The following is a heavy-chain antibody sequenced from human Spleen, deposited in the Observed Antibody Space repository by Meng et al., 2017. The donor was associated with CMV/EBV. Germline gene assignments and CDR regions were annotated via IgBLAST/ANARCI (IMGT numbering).Heavy chain of an antibody. D-gene: IGHD3-10*01. Sequence: ASVKVSCKASGYTFSDYYIHWVRQAPGQGLEWMGWIYPNSGGTNYAQNFQGRVTMTRDTSRSTAYMELSRLRSDDTAVYYCAGLGGSFDYFVSWGQGTLVTVSS. J-gene: IGHJ4*02. CDR3: AGLGGSFDYFVS. CDR1: GYTFSDYY. CDR2: IYPNSGGT. V-gene: IGHV1-2*02.